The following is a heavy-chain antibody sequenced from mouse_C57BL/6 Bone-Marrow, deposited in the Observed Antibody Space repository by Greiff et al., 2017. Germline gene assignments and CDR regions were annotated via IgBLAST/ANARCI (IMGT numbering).Heavy chain of an antibody. Sequence: VQLQQSGAELVKPGASVKLSCKASGYTFTSYWMHWVKQRPGQGLEWIGMIHPNSGSTNYNEKFKSKATLTVDKSSSTAYMQLSSLTSEDSAVYYCARSPPYYCGSSYRWYFDVWGTGTTGTVSS. CDR2: IHPNSGST. CDR1: GYTFTSYW. J-gene: IGHJ1*03. D-gene: IGHD1-1*01. CDR3: ARSPPYYCGSSYRWYFDV. V-gene: IGHV1-64*01.